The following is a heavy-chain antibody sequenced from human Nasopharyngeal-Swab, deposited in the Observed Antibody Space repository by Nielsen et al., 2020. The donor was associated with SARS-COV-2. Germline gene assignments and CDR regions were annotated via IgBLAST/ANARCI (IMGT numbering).Heavy chain of an antibody. J-gene: IGHJ6*01. CDR3: ARDKYSYGDYFYYNMDV. Sequence: VRQAPGKGLEWISFISSGGTTIYYADSVKGRFTISRDNAKNSLFLQMNSLRAEDTAVYYCARDKYSYGDYFYYNMDVWRQGPPFPFSS. V-gene: IGHV3-48*03. D-gene: IGHD5-18*01. CDR2: ISSGGTTI.